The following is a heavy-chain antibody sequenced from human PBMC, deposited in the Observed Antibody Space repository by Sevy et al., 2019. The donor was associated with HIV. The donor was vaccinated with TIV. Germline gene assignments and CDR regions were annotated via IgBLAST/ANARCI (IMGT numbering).Heavy chain of an antibody. Sequence: GGSLRLSCAASGFSFDDYAMHWVRQAPGKGLEWVSLVTWDGGATYYADSVKGRFTIFRDNSKNSLYLQMNSLRTEDTALYYCARDREYSGYGAFDNWGQGTLVTVSS. D-gene: IGHD5-12*01. J-gene: IGHJ4*02. CDR3: ARDREYSGYGAFDN. CDR1: GFSFDDYA. V-gene: IGHV3-43D*04. CDR2: VTWDGGAT.